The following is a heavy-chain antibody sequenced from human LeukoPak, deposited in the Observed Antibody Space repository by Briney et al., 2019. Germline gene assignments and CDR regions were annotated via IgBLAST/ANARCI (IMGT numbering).Heavy chain of an antibody. CDR1: GFTFSSYS. D-gene: IGHD2-2*02. CDR2: ISSSSSYI. V-gene: IGHV3-21*01. CDR3: ARVGYCGSTSCYSDY. Sequence: GGSLRLSCAASGFTFSSYSMNWVRQAPGKGLEWVSSISSSSSYIYYADSVKGRFTISRDNAKNSLYLQMNSLRAEDTAVYYCARVGYCGSTSCYSDYWGQGTLVTVSS. J-gene: IGHJ4*02.